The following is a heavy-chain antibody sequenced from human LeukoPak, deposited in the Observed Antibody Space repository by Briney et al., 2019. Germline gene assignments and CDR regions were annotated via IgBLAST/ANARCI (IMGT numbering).Heavy chain of an antibody. V-gene: IGHV4-39*07. Sequence: SETLSLTCTVSGGSISSSSYYWGWIRQPPGKGLEWIGSIYYSGSTYYNPSLKSRVTISVDTSKNQFSLKLSSVTAADTAVYYCAKIPSGYSYGLFDYWGQGTLVTVSS. J-gene: IGHJ4*02. CDR1: GGSISSSSYY. CDR2: IYYSGST. D-gene: IGHD5-18*01. CDR3: AKIPSGYSYGLFDY.